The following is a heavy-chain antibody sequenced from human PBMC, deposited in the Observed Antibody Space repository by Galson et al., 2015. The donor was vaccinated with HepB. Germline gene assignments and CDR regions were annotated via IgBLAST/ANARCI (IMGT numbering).Heavy chain of an antibody. CDR3: ARDRSHSLDF. D-gene: IGHD6-6*01. CDR1: GYKFTDNG. J-gene: IGHJ4*02. CDR2: ISANSGNT. V-gene: IGHV1-18*04. Sequence: SVKVSCKASGYKFTDNGISWVRQAPGQGLGWLGWISANSGNTNFAQRLQGRVTMTRDTSTSTAYMELRRLRSDDTAVYYCARDRSHSLDFWGQGTLVTVSS.